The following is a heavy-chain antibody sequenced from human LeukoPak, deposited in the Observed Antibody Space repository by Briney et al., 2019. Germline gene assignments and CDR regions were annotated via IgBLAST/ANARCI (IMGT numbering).Heavy chain of an antibody. D-gene: IGHD6-19*01. CDR2: ISQDGSEK. V-gene: IGHV3-7*01. CDR1: GFTFSSYA. Sequence: SGGSLRLSCAASGFTFSSYAMHWVRQAPGKGLEWVAHISQDGSEKYYVDSVKGRFTISRDNAKNSLYLQMNSLRVEDTAVYYCARDRAVAGLCDYWGQGTLVTVSS. J-gene: IGHJ4*02. CDR3: ARDRAVAGLCDY.